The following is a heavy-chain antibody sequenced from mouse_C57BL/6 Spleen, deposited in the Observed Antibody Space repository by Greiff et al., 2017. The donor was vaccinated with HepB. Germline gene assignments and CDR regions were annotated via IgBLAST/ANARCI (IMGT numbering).Heavy chain of an antibody. D-gene: IGHD4-1*02. Sequence: VQRVESGPELVKPGASVKISCKASGYAFSSSWMNWVKQRPGKGLEWIGRIYPGDGDTNYNGKFKGKATLTADKSSSTAYMQLSSLTSEDSAVYFCARSTGPYWGQGTTLTVSS. CDR1: GYAFSSSW. CDR3: ARSTGPY. V-gene: IGHV1-82*01. J-gene: IGHJ2*01. CDR2: IYPGDGDT.